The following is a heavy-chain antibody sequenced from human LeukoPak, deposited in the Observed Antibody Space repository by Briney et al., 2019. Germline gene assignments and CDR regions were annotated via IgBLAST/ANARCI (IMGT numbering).Heavy chain of an antibody. CDR3: AKGPYFYDSPIDY. CDR2: IYSDNT. V-gene: IGHV3-53*05. CDR1: GFTVSSNS. D-gene: IGHD3-22*01. Sequence: GGSLRLSCTVSGFTVSSNSMSWVRQAPGKGLEWVSFIYSDNTHYSDSVKGRFIISRDNSKNTLYLQMNSLRGEDTAFYYCAKGPYFYDSPIDYWGQGTLVTVST. J-gene: IGHJ4*02.